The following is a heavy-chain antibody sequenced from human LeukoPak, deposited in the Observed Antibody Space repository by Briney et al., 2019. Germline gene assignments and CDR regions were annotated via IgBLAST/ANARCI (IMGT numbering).Heavy chain of an antibody. CDR3: ASSGRGTYFFDY. Sequence: GGSLRLSCAASGFTFSSYSMNWVRQAPGKGLEWVSSISSSSSYIYYADSVKGRFTISRDNAKNSLYLQMNSLRAEDTAVYYCASSGRGTYFFDYWGQGSLVTVSS. CDR1: GFTFSSYS. J-gene: IGHJ4*02. D-gene: IGHD3-16*01. V-gene: IGHV3-21*01. CDR2: ISSSSSYI.